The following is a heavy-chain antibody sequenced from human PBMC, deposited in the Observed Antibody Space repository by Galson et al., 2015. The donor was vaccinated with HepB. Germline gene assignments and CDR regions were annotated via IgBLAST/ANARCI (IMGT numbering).Heavy chain of an antibody. CDR1: GFTFSSYA. J-gene: IGHJ6*02. V-gene: IGHV3-23*01. D-gene: IGHD3-3*01. Sequence: SLRLSCAASGFTFSSYAMSWVRQAPGKGLEWVSAISGSSGSTYYADSVKGRFTISRDNSKNTLYLQMNSLRAEDTAVYYCAKDLPFWSGYTGGGMDVWGQGTTVTVSS. CDR2: ISGSSGST. CDR3: AKDLPFWSGYTGGGMDV.